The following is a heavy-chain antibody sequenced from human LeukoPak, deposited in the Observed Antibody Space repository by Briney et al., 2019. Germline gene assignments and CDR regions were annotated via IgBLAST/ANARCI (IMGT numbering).Heavy chain of an antibody. V-gene: IGHV4-59*12. CDR3: ARVTYYYSSGNPNY. Sequence: PSETLSLTCTVSGGSISSYYWSWIRQPPGKGLEWIGYIYYSGSTNYNPSLKSRVTISVDTSKNQFSLKLSSVTAADTAVYYCARVTYYYSSGNPNYWGQGTLVTVSS. J-gene: IGHJ4*02. D-gene: IGHD3-10*01. CDR2: IYYSGST. CDR1: GGSISSYY.